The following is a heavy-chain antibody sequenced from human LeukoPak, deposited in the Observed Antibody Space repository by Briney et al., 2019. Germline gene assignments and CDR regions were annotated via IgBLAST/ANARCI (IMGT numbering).Heavy chain of an antibody. CDR3: ARDTVNYGSGSFDAFDI. CDR2: ISYSGST. Sequence: PSQTLSLTCTVSGGSISSGSYYWSWIRQPAGKGLEWIAYISYSGSTNYNPSLKSRVTISVDTSKNQFSLKLSSVAAADTAVYYCARDTVNYGSGSFDAFDIWGQGTMVTVSS. J-gene: IGHJ3*02. V-gene: IGHV4-61*09. D-gene: IGHD3-10*01. CDR1: GGSISSGSYY.